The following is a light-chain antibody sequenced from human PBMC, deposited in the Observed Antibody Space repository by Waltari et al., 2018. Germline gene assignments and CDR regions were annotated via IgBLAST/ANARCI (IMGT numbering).Light chain of an antibody. CDR1: QSLTKKY. Sequence: RASQSLTKKYLSWYQQKPGQAPRLLIYCASSRAAGIPDRFSGSGSGTDFTLTISRLEPDDFGVYYCQQYGSSILYTFGQGTKLEIK. CDR2: CAS. CDR3: QQYGSSILYT. V-gene: IGKV3-20*01. J-gene: IGKJ2*01.